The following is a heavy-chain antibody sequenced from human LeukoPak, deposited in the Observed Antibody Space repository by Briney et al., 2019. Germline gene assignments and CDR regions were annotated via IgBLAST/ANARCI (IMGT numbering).Heavy chain of an antibody. CDR1: GFTFSTYW. D-gene: IGHD1-26*01. J-gene: IGHJ4*02. CDR3: TMGVELLPY. Sequence: GGSLRLSCTASGFTFSTYWMSWVRQALGKGLECVASIKHDGSEKEYVDSVKGRFTISRDNAKTSLYLQMNSLRVEDTAVYYCTMGVELLPYWGQGTLVTVSS. CDR2: IKHDGSEK. V-gene: IGHV3-7*01.